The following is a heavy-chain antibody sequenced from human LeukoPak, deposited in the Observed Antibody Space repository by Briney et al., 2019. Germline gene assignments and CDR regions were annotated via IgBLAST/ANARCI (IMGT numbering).Heavy chain of an antibody. J-gene: IGHJ4*02. CDR1: GGSFSGYY. CDR3: ARLGQYCSGGSCSYYFDY. CDR2: INHSGST. Sequence: PSETLSLTCAVYGGSFSGYYWSWIRQPPGKGLEWIGEINHSGSTNYNPSLKSRVTISVDKSKNQFSLKLSSVTAADTAVYYCARLGQYCSGGSCSYYFDYWGQGTLVTVSS. V-gene: IGHV4-34*01. D-gene: IGHD2-15*01.